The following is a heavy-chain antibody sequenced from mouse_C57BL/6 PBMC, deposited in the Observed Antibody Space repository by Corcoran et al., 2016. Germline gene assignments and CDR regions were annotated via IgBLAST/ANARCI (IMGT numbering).Heavy chain of an antibody. V-gene: IGHV3-6*01. CDR1: GYSITRGYY. CDR2: ISYDGSN. J-gene: IGHJ1*03. CDR3: AREDYGSAWYFDV. Sequence: DVQLQESGPGLVKPSQSLSLTCSVTGYSITRGYYWNWIRQFPGNKLEWMGYISYDGSNNYNPSLKNRISITRDTSKNQFFLKLNSVTTEDTATYYCAREDYGSAWYFDVWGTVTTVTVSS. D-gene: IGHD1-1*01.